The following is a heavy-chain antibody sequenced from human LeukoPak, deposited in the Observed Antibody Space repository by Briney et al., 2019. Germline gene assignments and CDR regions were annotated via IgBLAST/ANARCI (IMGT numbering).Heavy chain of an antibody. V-gene: IGHV1-8*01. J-gene: IGHJ5*02. Sequence: ASVKVSCKASGYTFTSYDINWVRQATGQGLEWMGWMNPNSGNTGYAQKFQGRVTMTEDTSTDTAYMELSSLRSEDTAVYYCATGYLGYYYDSSGLTWGQGTLVTVSS. CDR1: GYTFTSYD. CDR3: ATGYLGYYYDSSGLT. D-gene: IGHD3-22*01. CDR2: MNPNSGNT.